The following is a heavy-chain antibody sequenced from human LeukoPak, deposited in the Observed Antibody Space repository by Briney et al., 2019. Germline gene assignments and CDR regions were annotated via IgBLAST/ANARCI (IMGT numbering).Heavy chain of an antibody. D-gene: IGHD3-22*01. CDR1: GFTFSSYS. Sequence: GGSLRLSCAASGFTFSSYSMNWVSHAPGKGLEWVSSISSSSSYIYYADSVKGRFTISRDNAKKSLYLQMNSLRAEDTAVYYCARGSITYYYDSSGYDFDYWGQGTLVTVSS. CDR2: ISSSSSYI. V-gene: IGHV3-21*01. J-gene: IGHJ4*02. CDR3: ARGSITYYYDSSGYDFDY.